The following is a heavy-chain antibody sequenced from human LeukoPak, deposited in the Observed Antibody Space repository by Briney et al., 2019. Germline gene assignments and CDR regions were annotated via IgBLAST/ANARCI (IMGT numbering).Heavy chain of an antibody. D-gene: IGHD6-19*01. CDR1: GYTFSNYG. Sequence: GASVKVSCKASGYTFSNYGISWVRQAPGQGLEWMGWISPYNGNTMYKQKFQGRVTMTTDTSTNTAYMELRSLGSDDTAVYYCARDRGDSGWHDGGYWGQGTLVTVSS. CDR3: ARDRGDSGWHDGGY. CDR2: ISPYNGNT. V-gene: IGHV1-18*01. J-gene: IGHJ4*02.